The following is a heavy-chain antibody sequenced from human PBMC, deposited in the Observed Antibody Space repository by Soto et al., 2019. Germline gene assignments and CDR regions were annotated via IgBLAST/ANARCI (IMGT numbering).Heavy chain of an antibody. J-gene: IGHJ6*01. CDR2: IFYTGGT. D-gene: IGHD1-1*01. CDR1: GVPIDKYY. CDR3: ARGIQPPTLSPWDV. V-gene: IGHV4-59*01. Sequence: TEKLCDTYNVSGVPIDKYYWTWIRQSPGRGLEWIGYIFYTGGTNYNPSLKSRVTISADVSESQVSLTMTSVTDADTAHYYCARGIQPPTLSPWDVWCPGTSVT.